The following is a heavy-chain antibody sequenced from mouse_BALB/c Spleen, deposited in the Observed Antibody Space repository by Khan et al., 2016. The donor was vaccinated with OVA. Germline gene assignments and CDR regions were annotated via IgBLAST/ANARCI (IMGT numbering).Heavy chain of an antibody. V-gene: IGHV2-6-5*01. D-gene: IGHD1-1*01. Sequence: VQLQESGPGLVAPSQSLSITCTVAGFSLTAYGVRWIRQPPGKGLEWLGAIRGGGSTYYNSALKSSLSTSKENSTSQVFLIMNSRQIDDKTTYYCAKGDYRSSSFDYWGQGTTLTVSS. J-gene: IGHJ2*01. CDR1: GFSLTAYG. CDR2: IRGGGST. CDR3: AKGDYRSSSFDY.